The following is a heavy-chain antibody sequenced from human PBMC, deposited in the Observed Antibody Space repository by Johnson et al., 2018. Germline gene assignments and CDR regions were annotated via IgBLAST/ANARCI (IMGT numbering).Heavy chain of an antibody. J-gene: IGHJ4*02. CDR2: ISWDGISA. CDR3: AKDADGSGYFDR. V-gene: IGHV3-43*01. Sequence: VQLVESGGAVVQPGGSLRLSCTASDSTFDEYMMHWVRQAPGKALEWVSLISWDGISAFYSDSVKGRFLISRDNRKNSLYLKMNSLTTEDTAFYYCAKDADGSGYFDRWGQGALVTVSS. D-gene: IGHD1-1*01. CDR1: DSTFDEYM.